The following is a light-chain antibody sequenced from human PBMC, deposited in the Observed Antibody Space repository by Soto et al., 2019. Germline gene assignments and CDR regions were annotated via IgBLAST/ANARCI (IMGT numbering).Light chain of an antibody. J-gene: IGKJ3*01. CDR3: QQSYSSPRFT. CDR1: QSISGH. Sequence: DIQMTQSPSSLSASVGDRVTITCRASQSISGHLNWYQHKPGKAPELLIYATSTLHIGVPSRFRGSGSGTYFSLTISSLQPEDFATYYCQQSYSSPRFTFGPGTKVDIK. CDR2: ATS. V-gene: IGKV1-39*01.